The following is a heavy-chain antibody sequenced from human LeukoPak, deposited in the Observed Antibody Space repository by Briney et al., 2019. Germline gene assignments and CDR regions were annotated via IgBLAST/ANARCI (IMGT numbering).Heavy chain of an antibody. D-gene: IGHD1-26*01. J-gene: IGHJ4*02. CDR1: GFTFSSSW. CDR3: ATWSNAWEFDY. V-gene: IGHV3-7*05. CDR2: INEDGSDK. Sequence: GGSLRLSCAASGFTFSSSWTTWVRQAPGKGLEWVAHINEDGSDKYYVDSVTGRFSISRDNTKNSLYLQMSSLRAEDTAVYYCATWSNAWEFDYWGQGTLVSVSS.